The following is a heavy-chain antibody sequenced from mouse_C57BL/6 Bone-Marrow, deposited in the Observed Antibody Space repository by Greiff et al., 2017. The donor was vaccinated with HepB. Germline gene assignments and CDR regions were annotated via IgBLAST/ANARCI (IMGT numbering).Heavy chain of an antibody. J-gene: IGHJ1*03. CDR3: ARGPTVVATLYWYFDV. Sequence: QVHVKQPGAELVKPGASVKLSCKASGYTFTSYWMHWVKQRPGQGLEWIGMIHPNSGSTNYNEKFKSKATLTVDKSSSTAYMQLSSLTSEDSAVYYCARGPTVVATLYWYFDVWGTGTTVTVSS. CDR2: IHPNSGST. D-gene: IGHD1-1*01. CDR1: GYTFTSYW. V-gene: IGHV1-64*01.